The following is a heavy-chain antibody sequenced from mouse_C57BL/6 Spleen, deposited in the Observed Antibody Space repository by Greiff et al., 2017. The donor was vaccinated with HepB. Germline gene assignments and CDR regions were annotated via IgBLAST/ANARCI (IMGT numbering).Heavy chain of an antibody. J-gene: IGHJ3*01. V-gene: IGHV1-26*01. CDR3: ARRGYDWAWFAY. CDR1: GYTFTDYY. CDR2: INPNNGGT. Sequence: EVQLQQSGPELVKPGASVKISCKASGYTFTDYYMNWVKQSHGKSLEWIGDINPNNGGTSYNQKFKGKATLTVDKSSSTAYMELRSLTSEDSAVYYCARRGYDWAWFAYWGQGTLVTVSA. D-gene: IGHD2-4*01.